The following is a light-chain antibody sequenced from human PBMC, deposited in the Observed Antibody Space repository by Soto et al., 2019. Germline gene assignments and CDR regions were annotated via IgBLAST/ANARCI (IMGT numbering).Light chain of an antibody. CDR3: GVWDGSLRLYI. J-gene: IGLJ1*01. Sequence: QSALTQPPSASGSPGQSVTIPCTGTYSDIGAYNYVSWYQQRPGEAPKLIIYDSNKRPSGIPERFSASKSGTSATLGITGLQTGDEADYYCGVWDGSLRLYIFGTGTKLTVL. CDR1: YSDIGAYNY. CDR2: DSN. V-gene: IGLV2-8*01.